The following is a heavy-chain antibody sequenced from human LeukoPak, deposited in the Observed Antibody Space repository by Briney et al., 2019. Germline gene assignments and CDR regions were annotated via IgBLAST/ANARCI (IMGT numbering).Heavy chain of an antibody. CDR1: GYTFTSYY. J-gene: IGHJ4*02. D-gene: IGHD1-26*01. V-gene: IGHV1-46*01. Sequence: ASVKVSCKASGYTFTSYYMHWVRQAPGQGLEWMGIINPSGGSTSYAQKFQGRVTMTRDTSTSTVYMELSSLRSEDTAVYYCARDSQSTVGAPDPTTGGSLDYWGQGTLVTVSS. CDR2: INPSGGST. CDR3: ARDSQSTVGAPDPTTGGSLDY.